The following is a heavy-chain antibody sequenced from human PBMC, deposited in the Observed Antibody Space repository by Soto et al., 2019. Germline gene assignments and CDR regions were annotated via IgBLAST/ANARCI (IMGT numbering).Heavy chain of an antibody. J-gene: IGHJ3*02. V-gene: IGHV3-9*01. CDR3: AKDMGDYVDKFWVTAFDI. CDR1: GFTFDDYA. D-gene: IGHD4-17*01. CDR2: ISWNSGSI. Sequence: GGSLRLSCAASGFTFDDYAMHWVRQAPGKGLEWVSGISWNSGSIGYADSVKGRFTISRDNAKNSLYLQMNSLRAEDTALYYCAKDMGDYVDKFWVTAFDIWGQGTMVTVSS.